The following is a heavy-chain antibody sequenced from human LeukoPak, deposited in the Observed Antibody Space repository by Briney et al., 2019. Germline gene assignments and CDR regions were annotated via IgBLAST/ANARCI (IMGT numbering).Heavy chain of an antibody. V-gene: IGHV4-4*07. CDR2: VSTSGGT. CDR3: ARYASSSGPYYFDY. J-gene: IGHJ4*02. Sequence: PSETLSLTCTFSGGSISSYYWSWIRQPAGKGLEWIGRVSTSGGTHYNPSLQSRVTMSLDTSKNQLSLKLSSVTAADTAVYYCARYASSSGPYYFDYWGQGTLVSVSS. CDR1: GGSISSYY. D-gene: IGHD6-6*01.